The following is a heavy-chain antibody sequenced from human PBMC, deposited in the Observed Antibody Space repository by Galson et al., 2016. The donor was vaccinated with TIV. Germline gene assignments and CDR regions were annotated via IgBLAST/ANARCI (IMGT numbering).Heavy chain of an antibody. D-gene: IGHD4-17*01. CDR2: ISVTTGTP. V-gene: IGHV7-4-1*02. Sequence: SVKVSCKASGYTFTSYAINWVRQAPGHGLEWLGWISVTTGTPTYAQGFTGRFVFSLERSVSTAYLEISSLKAEDTAIYYCARSGDYNYYYYYMDVWAKGTTVTVSS. CDR1: GYTFTSYA. CDR3: ARSGDYNYYYYYMDV. J-gene: IGHJ6*03.